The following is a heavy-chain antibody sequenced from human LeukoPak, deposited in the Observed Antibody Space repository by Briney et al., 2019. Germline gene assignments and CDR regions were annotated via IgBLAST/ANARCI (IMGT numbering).Heavy chain of an antibody. CDR2: IYTGEG. CDR1: GGSINSYY. J-gene: IGHJ4*01. CDR3: AGVVPTTKWAMDY. V-gene: IGHV4-4*09. D-gene: IGHD2-2*01. Sequence: SQTLSLTCTVSGGSINSYYWNWIRQPPGQGREWIAYIYTGEGTKSNSNPSLKSRVTISVDTSKNQFSLKLSSVTAADTAVYYCAGVVPTTKWAMDYWSQRTLVTV.